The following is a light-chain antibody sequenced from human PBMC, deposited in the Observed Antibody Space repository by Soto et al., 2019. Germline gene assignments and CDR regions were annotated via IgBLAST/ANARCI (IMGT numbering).Light chain of an antibody. Sequence: QSVLTQPPSVSGAPGESVTISCTGSSSNIGAGYDVHWYQQLPGTAPKLIIYGNSNRPSGVPDRFSGSKSGTSSSLAITGLQAEDEDDYSCQSYDSSLIYVFGNGNKVTAL. J-gene: IGLJ1*01. CDR1: SSNIGAGYD. CDR2: GNS. CDR3: QSYDSSLIYV. V-gene: IGLV1-40*01.